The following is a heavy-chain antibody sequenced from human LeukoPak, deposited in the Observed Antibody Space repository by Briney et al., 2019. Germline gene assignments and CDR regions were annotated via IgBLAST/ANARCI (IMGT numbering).Heavy chain of an antibody. D-gene: IGHD5-24*01. V-gene: IGHV4-4*02. CDR1: GGSISSSYW. Sequence: SETLSLTCGVSGGSISSSYWWSWVRQPPGKGLEWIGEIYHSGSTNYNPSLKSRVTISVDTSKNQFSLKLSSVTAADTAVYYCARGGDGYNWNYFDYWGQGTLVTVSS. J-gene: IGHJ4*02. CDR2: IYHSGST. CDR3: ARGGDGYNWNYFDY.